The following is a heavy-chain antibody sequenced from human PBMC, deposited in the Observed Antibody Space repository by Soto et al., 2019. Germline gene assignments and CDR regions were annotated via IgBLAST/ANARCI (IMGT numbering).Heavy chain of an antibody. CDR3: ARARDGYYGMDV. Sequence: VQLVESGGGVVQPGTSLRLSCAASILTFSSYGMHWVRQAPGKGLEWVAVIWYDGSNENYADSVKGRFTISRDNTKNTLYLHMNSLRAEDTAVYYCARARDGYYGMDVWGQGTTVTVSS. J-gene: IGHJ6*02. V-gene: IGHV3-33*01. CDR2: IWYDGSNE. CDR1: ILTFSSYG.